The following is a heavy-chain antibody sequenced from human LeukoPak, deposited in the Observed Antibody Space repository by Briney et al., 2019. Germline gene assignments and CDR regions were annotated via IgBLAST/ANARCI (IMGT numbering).Heavy chain of an antibody. V-gene: IGHV4-34*01. Sequence: PSETLSLTCAVYGGSFSGYYWSWIRQPPGKGLEWIGEINHSGSTNYNPSLKSRVTISVDTSKNQFSLKLSSVTAADTAVYYCARGGVLTGYTPYYYYMDVWGKGTTVTVSS. CDR2: INHSGST. D-gene: IGHD3-9*01. CDR1: GGSFSGYY. CDR3: ARGGVLTGYTPYYYYMDV. J-gene: IGHJ6*03.